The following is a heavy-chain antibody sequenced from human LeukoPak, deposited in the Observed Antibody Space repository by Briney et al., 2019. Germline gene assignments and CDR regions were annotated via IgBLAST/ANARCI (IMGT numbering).Heavy chain of an antibody. CDR3: ARDDLDGQQLGHMDV. CDR2: ISSSSSYI. D-gene: IGHD6-13*01. CDR1: GFTFSSYS. Sequence: GGSLRLSCAASGFTFSSYSMNWVRQAPGKGLEWVSSISSSSSYIYYADSVKGRFTISRDNAKNSLYLRMNSLRAEDTAVYYCARDDLDGQQLGHMDVWGKGTTVTVSS. J-gene: IGHJ6*03. V-gene: IGHV3-21*01.